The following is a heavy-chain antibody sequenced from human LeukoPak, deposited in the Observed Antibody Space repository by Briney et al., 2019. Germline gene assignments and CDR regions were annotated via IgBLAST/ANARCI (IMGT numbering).Heavy chain of an antibody. CDR2: ISHDGSNK. D-gene: IGHD3-22*01. J-gene: IGHJ4*02. CDR1: GFTFISYG. Sequence: GGSLRLSCAASGFTFISYGMHWVRQAPGKGLEWVAVISHDGSNKYYADSVKGRFTISRDNSKNTLYLQMNSLRSEYTAVYYSSSQTPGPYDSSGYYDYWGQGTLVTVSS. CDR3: SSQTPGPYDSSGYYDY. V-gene: IGHV3-30*03.